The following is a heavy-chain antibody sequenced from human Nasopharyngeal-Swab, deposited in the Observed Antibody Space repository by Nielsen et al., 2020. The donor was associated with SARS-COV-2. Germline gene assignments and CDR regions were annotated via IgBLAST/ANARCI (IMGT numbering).Heavy chain of an antibody. CDR2: INPNSGGT. D-gene: IGHD3-22*01. V-gene: IGHV1-2*02. Sequence: ASVKVSCKASGYTFTGYYMHWVRQAPGQGLEWMGWINPNSGGTNYAQKFQGRVTMTRDTSISTAYMELSRLRSDDTAVYYCARWKDLGGSGYPNAFDIWGQGTMVTVSS. CDR3: ARWKDLGGSGYPNAFDI. J-gene: IGHJ3*02. CDR1: GYTFTGYY.